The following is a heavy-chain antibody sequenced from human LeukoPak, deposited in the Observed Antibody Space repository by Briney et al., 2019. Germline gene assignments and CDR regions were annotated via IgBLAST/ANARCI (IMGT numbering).Heavy chain of an antibody. CDR2: IIPIFGTA. V-gene: IGHV1-69*05. Sequence: ASVKVSCKASGGTFSSYAISWVRQAPGQGLEWMGGIIPIFGTANYAQKFQGRVTITTDESTSTAYMELSSLRSEDTAVYYCARSPGVTISHYYMDVWGKGTTVTVSS. J-gene: IGHJ6*03. D-gene: IGHD3-3*01. CDR1: GGTFSSYA. CDR3: ARSPGVTISHYYMDV.